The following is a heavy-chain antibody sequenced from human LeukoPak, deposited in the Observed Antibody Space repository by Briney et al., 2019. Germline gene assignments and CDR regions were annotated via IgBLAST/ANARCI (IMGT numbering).Heavy chain of an antibody. Sequence: SETLSLTCTVSGGSISSSSYYWGWIRQPPGKGLEWIGSIYYSGSTYYNPSLKSRVTISVDTSKNQFSLKLSSVTAADTAVYYCARGVAYGGNSKLGGGAFDIWGQGTMVTVSS. CDR3: ARGVAYGGNSKLGGGAFDI. J-gene: IGHJ3*02. CDR1: GGSISSSSYY. D-gene: IGHD4-23*01. V-gene: IGHV4-39*07. CDR2: IYYSGST.